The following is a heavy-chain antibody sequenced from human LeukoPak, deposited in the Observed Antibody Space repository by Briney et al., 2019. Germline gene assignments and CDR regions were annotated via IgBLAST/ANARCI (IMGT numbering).Heavy chain of an antibody. J-gene: IGHJ5*02. CDR2: IYYSGST. CDR3: ARSPAVTTGVYWCDP. V-gene: IGHV4-59*01. Sequence: SETLSLTCTVSGGSISSYYWSWIRQPPGKGLEWIGYIYYSGSTNYNPSLKSRVTISVDTSKNQFSLKLSSVTAADTAVYYCARSPAVTTGVYWCDPWGQGTLVTVSS. D-gene: IGHD4-17*01. CDR1: GGSISSYY.